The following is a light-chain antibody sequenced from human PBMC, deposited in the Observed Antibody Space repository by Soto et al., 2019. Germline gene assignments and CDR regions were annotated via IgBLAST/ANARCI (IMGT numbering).Light chain of an antibody. V-gene: IGLV3-21*03. J-gene: IGLJ2*01. CDR3: QVWDSSSDHVV. CDR2: DDS. CDR1: SGSIASNY. Sequence: LTQPHSVSESPGKTVTISCTRSSGSIASNYVQWYQQKPGQAPVLVVYDDSDRPSGIPERFSGSNSGNTATLTISRVEAGDEADYYCQVWDSSSDHVVFGGGTKLTVL.